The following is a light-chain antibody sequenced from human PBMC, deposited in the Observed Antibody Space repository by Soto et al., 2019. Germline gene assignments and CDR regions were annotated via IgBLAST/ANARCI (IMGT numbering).Light chain of an antibody. CDR3: NSYAGSNNLV. V-gene: IGLV2-8*01. Sequence: QSALTQPPSASGSPGQSVTISCTGTSSDVGGYNYVSWYQQHPGKAPKLMIYEVSKGPSGVPDRFSGSKSGNTASLTVSGLQAEDEADYYCNSYAGSNNLVFGGGTKLTVL. CDR1: SSDVGGYNY. CDR2: EVS. J-gene: IGLJ3*02.